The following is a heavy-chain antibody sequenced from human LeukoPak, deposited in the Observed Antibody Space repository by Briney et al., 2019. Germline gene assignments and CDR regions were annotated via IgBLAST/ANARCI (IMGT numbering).Heavy chain of an antibody. CDR1: GFTFSSYW. CDR2: INQDGSEK. J-gene: IGHJ4*02. V-gene: IGHV3-7*04. D-gene: IGHD7-27*01. Sequence: GGSLRLSCAASGFTFSSYWMSWVRQAPGKGLEWVANINQDGSEKYYVDSVKGRFTISRDNARNSLYLQMNSLGLDDTAVYFCSGDPGDYWGQGTLVTVSS. CDR3: SGDPGDY.